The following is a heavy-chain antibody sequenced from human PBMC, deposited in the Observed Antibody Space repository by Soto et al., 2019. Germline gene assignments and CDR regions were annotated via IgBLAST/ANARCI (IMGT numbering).Heavy chain of an antibody. D-gene: IGHD6-19*01. J-gene: IGHJ5*02. V-gene: IGHV2-5*02. CDR2: IYWDDDK. CDR1: GFSLSASGVG. CDR3: AHLHSSPQANWFDP. Sequence: GPTLVNATQTLRLTCIFSGFSLSASGVGVGWIRQPPGKALECLALIYWDDDKRYSPSLKSRLTITKDTSKNQVVLTMTNMDPGDTATYYCAHLHSSPQANWFDPWGQGTLVTVSS.